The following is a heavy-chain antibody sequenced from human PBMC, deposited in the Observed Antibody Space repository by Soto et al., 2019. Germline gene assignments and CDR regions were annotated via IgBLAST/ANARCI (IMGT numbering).Heavy chain of an antibody. CDR1: GFTFSSYG. CDR3: AKRAYCSSTSCYHSFDY. D-gene: IGHD2-2*01. CDR2: ISGSGGST. J-gene: IGHJ4*02. V-gene: IGHV3-23*01. Sequence: PRLSCAASGFTFSSYGMSWVRQAPGKGLEWVSTISGSGGSTYFADSVKGRFTISRDNSKNTLYLQMNSLRAEDTAVYYCAKRAYCSSTSCYHSFDYWGQGTLVTVSS.